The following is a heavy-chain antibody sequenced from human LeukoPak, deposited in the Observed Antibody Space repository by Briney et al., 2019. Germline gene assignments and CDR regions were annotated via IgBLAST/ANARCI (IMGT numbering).Heavy chain of an antibody. V-gene: IGHV3-30-3*01. D-gene: IGHD5-18*01. Sequence: GGSLRLSCAASGFTFSSYAMHWVRQAPGKGLEWVAVISYDGSNKYYADSVKGRFTISRDNSKNTLYLQMNSLRAEDTAVYYCARSNQPYSYALGYYFDYWGQGTLVTVSS. CDR3: ARSNQPYSYALGYYFDY. CDR1: GFTFSSYA. J-gene: IGHJ4*02. CDR2: ISYDGSNK.